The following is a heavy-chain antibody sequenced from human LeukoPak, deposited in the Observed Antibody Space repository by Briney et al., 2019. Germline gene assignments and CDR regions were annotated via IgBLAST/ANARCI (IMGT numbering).Heavy chain of an antibody. J-gene: IGHJ4*02. CDR3: ARDSPKSIRDVDIVAITNTEFDY. V-gene: IGHV1-69*04. D-gene: IGHD5-12*01. CDR2: IIPILGIA. Sequence: GASVKVSCKASGGTFSSYAISWVRQAPGQGLEWMGRIIPILGIANYAQKFQGRVTITADKSTSTAYMELSSLRSEDTAVYYCARDSPKSIRDVDIVAITNTEFDYWGQGTLVTVSS. CDR1: GGTFSSYA.